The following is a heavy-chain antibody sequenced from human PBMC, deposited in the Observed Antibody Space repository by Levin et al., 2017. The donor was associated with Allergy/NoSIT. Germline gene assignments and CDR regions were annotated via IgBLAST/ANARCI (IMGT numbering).Heavy chain of an antibody. CDR1: GGSISSSSYY. J-gene: IGHJ2*01. CDR3: ARGGCSGGSCYSNWYFDL. CDR2: IYYSGST. D-gene: IGHD2-15*01. Sequence: PGGSLRLSCTVSGGSISSSSYYWGWIRQPPGKGLEWIGSIYYSGSTYYNPSLKSRVTISVDTSKNQFSLKLSSVTAADTAVYYCARGGCSGGSCYSNWYFDLWGRGTLVTVSS. V-gene: IGHV4-39*07.